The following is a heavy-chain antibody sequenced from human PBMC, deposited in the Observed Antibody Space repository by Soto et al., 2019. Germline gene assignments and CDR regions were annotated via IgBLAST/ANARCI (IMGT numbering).Heavy chain of an antibody. D-gene: IGHD3-22*01. V-gene: IGHV1-18*04. CDR2: ISAYNGNT. CDR1: GYTFTSYG. CDR3: ASGRYYYDSSGYYRDAFDI. J-gene: IGHJ3*02. Sequence: VASVKVSFKASGYTFTSYGISWVRQAPGQGLEWMGWISAYNGNTNYAQKLQGRVTMTTDTSTSTAYMELRSLRSDDTAVYYCASGRYYYDSSGYYRDAFDIWGQGTMVTVSS.